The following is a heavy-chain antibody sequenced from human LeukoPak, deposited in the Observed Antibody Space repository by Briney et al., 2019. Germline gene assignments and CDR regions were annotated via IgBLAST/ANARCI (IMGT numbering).Heavy chain of an antibody. J-gene: IGHJ6*03. CDR3: ARPNSRRIYYYYYMDV. CDR2: INPNSGGT. CDR1: GYTFTGYY. V-gene: IGHV1-2*02. Sequence: ASVKVSCKASGYTFTGYYMHWVRQAPGQGLEWMGWINPNSGGTNYAQKFQGRVTMTRDTSISTAYMELSRLRSDDTAVYYCARPNSRRIYYYYYMDVWGKGTTVTVSS.